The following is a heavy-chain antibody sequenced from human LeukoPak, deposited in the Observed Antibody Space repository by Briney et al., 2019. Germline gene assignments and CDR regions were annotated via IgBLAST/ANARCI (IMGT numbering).Heavy chain of an antibody. J-gene: IGHJ6*02. CDR1: GFTFSSYA. CDR3: ARNSGSYDGIYGMDV. CDR2: ISSSSSTI. V-gene: IGHV3-48*04. D-gene: IGHD1-26*01. Sequence: GGSLRLSCAASGFTFSSYAMSWVRQAPGKGLGWVSYISSSSSTIYYADSVKGRFTISRDNAKNSLYLQMNSLRAEDTAVYYCARNSGSYDGIYGMDVWGQGTTVTVSS.